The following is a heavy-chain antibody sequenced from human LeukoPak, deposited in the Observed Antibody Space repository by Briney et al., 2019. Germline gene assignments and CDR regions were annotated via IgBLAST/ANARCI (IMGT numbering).Heavy chain of an antibody. CDR2: IYSDNT. V-gene: IGHV3-53*01. J-gene: IGHJ4*02. Sequence: GGSLRLSCTVSGFTVSSNSMSWVRHAPGKGLEWVSFIYSDNTHYSDSVKGRFTISRDNSKNTLYLQMNSLRAEDTAVYYCARRAGAYSHPYDYWGQGTLVTVSS. D-gene: IGHD4/OR15-4a*01. CDR3: ARRAGAYSHPYDY. CDR1: GFTVSSNS.